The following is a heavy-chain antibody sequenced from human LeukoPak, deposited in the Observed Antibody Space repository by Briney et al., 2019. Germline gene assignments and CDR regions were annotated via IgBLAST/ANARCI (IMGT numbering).Heavy chain of an antibody. V-gene: IGHV4-34*01. D-gene: IGHD2-2*01. CDR1: GGSFSGYY. CDR3: ARVGCSSTSCLYYYYYGMDV. J-gene: IGHJ6*02. Sequence: PSETLSLTCAVYGGSFSGYYWSWIRQPPGKGLEWIGEINHSGSTNYNPSLKSRVTISVDASKNQFSLKLSSVTAADTAVYYCARVGCSSTSCLYYYYYGMDVWGQGTTVTVSS. CDR2: INHSGST.